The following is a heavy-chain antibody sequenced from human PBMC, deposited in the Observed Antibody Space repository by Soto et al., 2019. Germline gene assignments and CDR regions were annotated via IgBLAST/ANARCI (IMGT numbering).Heavy chain of an antibody. Sequence: QVQLVQSGAEVKKPGSSVKVSCKASGGTFSSYAISWVRQAPGQGLEWMGGIIPIFGTANYAQKFQGRVTITADESTSTAYMELSCRRSEDTAVYYCARDEGYCSSTRCYDYYYYYGMGVWGHGTTVTVSS. CDR3: ARDEGYCSSTRCYDYYYYYGMGV. J-gene: IGHJ6*02. D-gene: IGHD2-2*01. CDR2: IIPIFGTA. V-gene: IGHV1-69*01. CDR1: GGTFSSYA.